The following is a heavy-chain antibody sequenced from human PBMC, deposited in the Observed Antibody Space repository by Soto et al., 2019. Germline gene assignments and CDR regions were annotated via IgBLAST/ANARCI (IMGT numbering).Heavy chain of an antibody. D-gene: IGHD3-10*01. CDR1: GFTFSTYA. CDR3: AKDHVVRGVIITNYFDY. CDR2: ISGGGSNT. V-gene: IGHV3-23*01. J-gene: IGHJ4*02. Sequence: GSLRLSCAASGFTFSTYAMSWVRQAPGKGLQWVSGISGGGSNTYYLDSVKGRFTISRDNSKNTLYLQMNSLRAEDTAVYYCAKDHVVRGVIITNYFDYWGQGTLVTVSS.